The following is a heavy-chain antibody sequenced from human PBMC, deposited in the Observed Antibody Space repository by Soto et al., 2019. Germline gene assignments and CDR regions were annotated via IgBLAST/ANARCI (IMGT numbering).Heavy chain of an antibody. CDR1: GGSISSYY. Sequence: SETLSLTCTVSGGSISSYYWSWIRQPPGEGLEWIGYIYYSGSTNYNPSLKSRVTISVDTSKNQFSLKLSSVTAADTAVYYCVSSPSIAARPARYYGMDVWVQGTTVTVSS. CDR3: VSSPSIAARPARYYGMDV. J-gene: IGHJ6*02. CDR2: IYYSGST. D-gene: IGHD6-6*01. V-gene: IGHV4-59*01.